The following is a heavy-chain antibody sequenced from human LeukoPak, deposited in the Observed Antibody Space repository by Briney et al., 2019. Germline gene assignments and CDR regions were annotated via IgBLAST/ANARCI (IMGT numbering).Heavy chain of an antibody. J-gene: IGHJ3*02. Sequence: GASVKVSCKASGYTFTSYGISWVRQAPGQGLEWMGWISAYNGNTNYAQKLQGRVTMTTDTSTSTAYMELRSLRSDDAAVYYCARRTYYYDSSPKAFDIWGQGTMVTVSS. CDR3: ARRTYYYDSSPKAFDI. D-gene: IGHD3-22*01. CDR1: GYTFTSYG. V-gene: IGHV1-18*01. CDR2: ISAYNGNT.